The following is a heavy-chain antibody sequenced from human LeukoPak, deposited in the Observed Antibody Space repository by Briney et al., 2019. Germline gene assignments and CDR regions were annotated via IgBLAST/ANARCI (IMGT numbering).Heavy chain of an antibody. CDR3: ARVRHTIMVVVPDAFDI. D-gene: IGHD3-22*01. CDR1: GGTFSSYT. J-gene: IGHJ3*02. CDR2: IIPILGIA. V-gene: IGHV1-69*02. Sequence: SVKVSCKASGGTFSSYTISWVRQAPGQGLEWMGRIIPILGIANYAQKFQGRVTITADKSTSTAYMELSSLRSEDKAVYYCARVRHTIMVVVPDAFDIRGQGTMVTVSS.